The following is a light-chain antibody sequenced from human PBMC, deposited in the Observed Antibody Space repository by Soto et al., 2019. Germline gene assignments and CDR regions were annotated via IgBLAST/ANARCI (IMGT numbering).Light chain of an antibody. V-gene: IGLV2-14*03. CDR1: SSDVGGFNS. J-gene: IGLJ1*01. CDR2: DVV. CDR3: SSYTSTSTNV. Sequence: QSALTQPASVSGSPGQSITISCTGTSSDVGGFNSVSWYQLRPGTAHKLILYDVVDRSSSISYRFSGSKAGNTASLTIAGLQAADEADYCCSSYTSTSTNVFGSGTKLTVL.